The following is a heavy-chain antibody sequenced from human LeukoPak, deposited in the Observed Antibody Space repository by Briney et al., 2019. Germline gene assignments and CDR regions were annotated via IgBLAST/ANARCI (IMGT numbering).Heavy chain of an antibody. Sequence: GGSLRLSCAASGFTFSSYSMNWVRQAPGKGLEWVSSISSSSSYIYYADSVKGRFTISRDNAKNSLYLQMNSLRAEDTAVYYCARDHGDGYNLNYWGQGTLVTVSS. CDR2: ISSSSSYI. CDR1: GFTFSSYS. CDR3: ARDHGDGYNLNY. V-gene: IGHV3-21*01. D-gene: IGHD5-24*01. J-gene: IGHJ4*02.